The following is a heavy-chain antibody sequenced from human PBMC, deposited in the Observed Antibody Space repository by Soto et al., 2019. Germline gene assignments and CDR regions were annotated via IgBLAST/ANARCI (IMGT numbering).Heavy chain of an antibody. CDR3: ARPAVTGEYWYFDL. Sequence: ASVKVSCKASGGTFSSYAISWVRQAPGQGLEWMGGIIPIFGTANYAQKFQGRVTITADESTSTAYMELSSLRSEDTAVYYCARPAVTGEYWYFDLWGRGTLVTVSS. J-gene: IGHJ2*01. D-gene: IGHD7-27*01. CDR1: GGTFSSYA. CDR2: IIPIFGTA. V-gene: IGHV1-69*13.